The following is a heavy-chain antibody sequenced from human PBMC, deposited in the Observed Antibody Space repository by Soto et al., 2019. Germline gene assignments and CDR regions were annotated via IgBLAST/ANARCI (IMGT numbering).Heavy chain of an antibody. CDR3: ARGGNYGDYYGMDV. V-gene: IGHV1-8*01. D-gene: IGHD4-17*01. Sequence: QVQLVQSGAEVKKPGASVKVSCKASGYTFTSYDINWVRQATGQGLEWMGWMNPNSGNTGYAQKFQGRVTMTRNTXXSTAYMERSSLRSEDTAVYYCARGGNYGDYYGMDVWGQGAPVTVSS. CDR2: MNPNSGNT. CDR1: GYTFTSYD. J-gene: IGHJ6*02.